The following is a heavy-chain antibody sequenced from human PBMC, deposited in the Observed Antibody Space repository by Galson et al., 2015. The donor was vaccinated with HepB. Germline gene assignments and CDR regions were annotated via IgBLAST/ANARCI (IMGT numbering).Heavy chain of an antibody. CDR2: ISGSGGST. V-gene: IGHV3-23*01. CDR3: AKNSDPGYYDFWSGSLY. J-gene: IGHJ4*02. CDR1: GFTFSSYA. D-gene: IGHD3-3*01. Sequence: SLRLSCAASGFTFSSYAMSWVRQAPGKGLEWVSAISGSGGSTYYADSVKGRFTISRDNSKNTLYLQMNSLRAEDTAVYYCAKNSDPGYYDFWSGSLYWGQGTLVTVSS.